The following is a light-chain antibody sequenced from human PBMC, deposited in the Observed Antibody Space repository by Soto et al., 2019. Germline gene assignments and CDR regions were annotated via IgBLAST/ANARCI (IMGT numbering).Light chain of an antibody. V-gene: IGLV1-40*01. J-gene: IGLJ1*01. CDR2: FDN. CDR1: SSNIGAGYD. Sequence: QAVVTQPPSVSGAPGQRVTMSCNGGSSNIGAGYDVHWFQQVPGTAPTLLIYFDNNRPSGVPDRFSASKSGTSASLAISGLQAEDEADYYCLSYESSLSGWVFGTGTKLTVL. CDR3: LSYESSLSGWV.